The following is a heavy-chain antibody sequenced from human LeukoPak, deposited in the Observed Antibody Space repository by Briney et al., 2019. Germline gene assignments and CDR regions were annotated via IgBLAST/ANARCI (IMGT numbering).Heavy chain of an antibody. V-gene: IGHV3-30*02. D-gene: IGHD4-11*01. J-gene: IGHJ5*02. CDR1: GFTFSSYG. Sequence: GGSLRLSCAASGFTFSSYGMHWVRQAPGKGLEWVAFIRYDGSNKYYADSVKGRFTISRDNSKNTLYLQMNSLRAEDTAVYYCARDGPMTTVTTSWFDPWGQGTLVTVSS. CDR2: IRYDGSNK. CDR3: ARDGPMTTVTTSWFDP.